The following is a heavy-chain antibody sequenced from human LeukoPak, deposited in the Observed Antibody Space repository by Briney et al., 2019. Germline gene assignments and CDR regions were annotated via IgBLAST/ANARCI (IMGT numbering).Heavy chain of an antibody. CDR3: ARDGAGHGDYAGWFDP. Sequence: SETLSLTCTVSGGSISSGGYYWSWIRQHPGKGLEWIGYIYHSGSTSYNPSLKSRVTMSVDTSKNQFSLKLSSVTAADTAVYYCARDGAGHGDYAGWFDPWGQGTLVTVSS. J-gene: IGHJ5*02. D-gene: IGHD4-17*01. CDR2: IYHSGST. CDR1: GGSISSGGYY. V-gene: IGHV4-31*03.